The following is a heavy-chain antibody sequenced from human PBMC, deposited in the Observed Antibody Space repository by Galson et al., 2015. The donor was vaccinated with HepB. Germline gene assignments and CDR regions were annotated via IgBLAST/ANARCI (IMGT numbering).Heavy chain of an antibody. D-gene: IGHD5-18*01. CDR3: ARELGTVRDGYSLKAEGHGMDV. V-gene: IGHV3-21*01. CDR2: ISSSSYI. Sequence: SLRLSCAASGFTFSSYSMNWVRQAPGKGLEWVSSISSSSYIYYADSVKGRFTISRDNAKNSLYLQMNSLRAEDTAVYYCARELGTVRDGYSLKAEGHGMDVWGQGTTVTVSS. CDR1: GFTFSSYS. J-gene: IGHJ6*02.